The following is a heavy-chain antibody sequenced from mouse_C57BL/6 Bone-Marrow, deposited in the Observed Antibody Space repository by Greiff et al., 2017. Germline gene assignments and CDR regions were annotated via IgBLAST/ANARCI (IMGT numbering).Heavy chain of an antibody. CDR3: AKGMVTTGEYAMDY. V-gene: IGHV2-5*01. CDR2: IWRGGST. J-gene: IGHJ4*01. CDR1: GFSLTSYG. D-gene: IGHD2-2*01. Sequence: VQLQQSGPGLVQPSQSLSITCTVSGFSLTSYGVHWVRQSPGKGLELLGVIWRGGSTDYNAAFMSRLSITKDNSTSQVFFKMNSLQADDTAIYYCAKGMVTTGEYAMDYWGQGTSLTVSS.